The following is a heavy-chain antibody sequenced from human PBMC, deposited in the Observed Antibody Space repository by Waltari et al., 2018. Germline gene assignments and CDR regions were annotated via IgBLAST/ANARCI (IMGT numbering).Heavy chain of an antibody. CDR2: IYYRGST. D-gene: IGHD2-2*01. J-gene: IGHJ4*02. V-gene: IGHV4-31*03. CDR3: AREGVVPAAAFDY. Sequence: QVQLQESGPGLVKPSQTLSLTCTVSGGSISSGGYYWSWIRQHPGKGLEWIGYIYYRGSTYYKPSLRRRVTISVDTSKNQFSLKLSSVTAADTAVYSCAREGVVPAAAFDYWGQGTLVTVSS. CDR1: GGSISSGGYY.